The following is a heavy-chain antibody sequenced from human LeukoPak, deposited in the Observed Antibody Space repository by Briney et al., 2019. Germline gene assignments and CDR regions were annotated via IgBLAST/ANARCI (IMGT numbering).Heavy chain of an antibody. D-gene: IGHD7-27*01. CDR1: GFTFGRYT. J-gene: IGHJ4*02. CDR3: AKDGGLWVSAHWGDS. V-gene: IGHV3-23*01. Sequence: WGSLRLSCTASGFTFGRYTMTWVRQAPGQGLKWVATITTGGPHTFYADSGRGRFTVSRDDSKNTLYLQMNNLGAEDTAVYYCAKDGGLWVSAHWGDSWGRGTLVAVSS. CDR2: ITTGGPHT.